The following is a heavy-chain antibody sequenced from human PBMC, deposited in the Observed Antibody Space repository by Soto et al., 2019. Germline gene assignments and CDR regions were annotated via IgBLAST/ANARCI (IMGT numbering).Heavy chain of an antibody. V-gene: IGHV3-33*01. CDR3: ARTKKRYVDGWDFDY. D-gene: IGHD3-9*01. Sequence: QVQLVESGGGVVQPGRSLRLSCAASGFTFSSYGMHWVRQAPGKGLEWVAVIWYDGSNKYYADSVKGRFTISRDNSKNTLSLQMNSLRAEDTAVYYCARTKKRYVDGWDFDYWGQGTLVTVSS. CDR1: GFTFSSYG. CDR2: IWYDGSNK. J-gene: IGHJ4*02.